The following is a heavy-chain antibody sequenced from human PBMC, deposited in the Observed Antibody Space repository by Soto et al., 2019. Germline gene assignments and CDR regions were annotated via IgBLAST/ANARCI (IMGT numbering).Heavy chain of an antibody. CDR2: ISSSSSTI. D-gene: IGHD3-3*01. Sequence: EVQLVESGGGLVQPGGSLRLSCAASGFTFSSYSMNWVRQAPGKGLEWVSYISSSSSTIYYADSVKGRFTISRDNAKNSRYLQMNSLRDEDTAVYYCARESRFLEWLSLTSFDPWGQGTLVTVSS. V-gene: IGHV3-48*02. CDR1: GFTFSSYS. CDR3: ARESRFLEWLSLTSFDP. J-gene: IGHJ5*02.